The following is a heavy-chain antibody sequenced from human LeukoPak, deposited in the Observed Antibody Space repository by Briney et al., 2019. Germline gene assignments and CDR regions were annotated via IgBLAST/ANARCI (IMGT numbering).Heavy chain of an antibody. Sequence: SETLSLTWPVDAGSISSYYWSWIRQPPGKGLEWVGHIYYSGSTNYNPSLKSRVTISVDTSKNQFSLKLSSVTAADTAVYYCARKYYYDSSGYYYWYFDLWGRGTLVTVSS. CDR3: ARKYYYDSSGYYYWYFDL. V-gene: IGHV4-59*01. CDR2: IYYSGST. J-gene: IGHJ2*01. D-gene: IGHD3-22*01. CDR1: AGSISSYY.